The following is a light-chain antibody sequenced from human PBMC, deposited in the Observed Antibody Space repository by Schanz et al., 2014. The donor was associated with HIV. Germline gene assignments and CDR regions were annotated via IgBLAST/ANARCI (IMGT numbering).Light chain of an antibody. CDR3: QQGYDFPLT. J-gene: IGKJ4*01. Sequence: DIHLTQSPFSVSASVGDSVIITCRANQNIGGWLAWYRQKPGKAPDLLIYDASTLKPGVPSRFRGSGSGTDFSLTINSLQPEDFATYFCQQGYDFPLTFGGGTKVEVK. V-gene: IGKV1-12*01. CDR2: DAS. CDR1: QNIGGW.